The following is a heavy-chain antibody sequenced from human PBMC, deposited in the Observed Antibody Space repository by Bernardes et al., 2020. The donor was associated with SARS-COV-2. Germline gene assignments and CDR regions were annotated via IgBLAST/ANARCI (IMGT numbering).Heavy chain of an antibody. J-gene: IGHJ3*02. V-gene: IGHV3-64D*06. D-gene: IGHD3-16*02. CDR1: GFSFSSYS. CDR3: VKDQLITFGGVIVPDAFDI. Sequence: GGSLRLSCSASGFSFSSYSMHWVRQAPGEGLEYVSAIVSDGTTTYYSDSVKGRFTISRDNSRNTLYLQMSSLRAEDTAVYYCVKDQLITFGGVIVPDAFDIWGQGTRVTVSS. CDR2: IVSDGTTT.